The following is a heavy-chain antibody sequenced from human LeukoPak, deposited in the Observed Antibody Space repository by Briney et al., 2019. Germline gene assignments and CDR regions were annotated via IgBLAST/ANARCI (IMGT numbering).Heavy chain of an antibody. J-gene: IGHJ4*02. Sequence: SGSTLVKPTQTLTLTCTFSGFSLSSSGVGVGWIRQPPGKALEWLAVIYWNDDKRYSPSLKSRLTISKDTSKIQVVLTMTNMDPEDTATYFCAHIIPSSRGWYWTTTYDYCGQGALVTVSS. CDR2: IYWNDDK. CDR3: AHIIPSSRGWYWTTTYDY. CDR1: GFSLSSSGVG. D-gene: IGHD6-19*01. V-gene: IGHV2-5*01.